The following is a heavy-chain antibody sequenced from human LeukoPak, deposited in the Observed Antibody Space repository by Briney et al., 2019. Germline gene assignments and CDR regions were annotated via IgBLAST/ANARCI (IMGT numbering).Heavy chain of an antibody. D-gene: IGHD1-26*01. CDR1: GGSISSSSYY. Sequence: SETLSLTCTVSGGSISSSSYYWGWIRQPPGKGLEWIGSIYYSGSTYYNPSLKSRVTISVDTSKNQFSLKLSSVTAADTAVYYCARTPVSLVGATWEISWYFDLWGRGTLVTVSS. CDR2: IYYSGST. V-gene: IGHV4-39*01. J-gene: IGHJ2*01. CDR3: ARTPVSLVGATWEISWYFDL.